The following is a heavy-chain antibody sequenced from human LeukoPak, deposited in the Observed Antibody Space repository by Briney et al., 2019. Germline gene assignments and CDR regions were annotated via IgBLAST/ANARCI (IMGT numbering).Heavy chain of an antibody. J-gene: IGHJ3*02. CDR2: ISYYGRNK. CDR1: GFSFSSYA. CDR3: ARGGPYYYDSSGYYYIDAFDI. D-gene: IGHD3-22*01. Sequence: GWSLRLSCAASGFSFSSYAMHWVGQAPGKGREWVAVISYYGRNKYYADSVKGRFTISRDNAKNTLYLQMNSLSAEDTAVYYCARGGPYYYDSSGYYYIDAFDIWGQGTMVTVSS. V-gene: IGHV3-30*04.